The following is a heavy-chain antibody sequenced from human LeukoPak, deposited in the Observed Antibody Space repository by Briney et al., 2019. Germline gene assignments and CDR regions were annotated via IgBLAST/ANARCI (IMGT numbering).Heavy chain of an antibody. D-gene: IGHD6-13*01. CDR2: ISWNSGSI. V-gene: IGHV3-9*01. CDR1: GFTFDDYA. Sequence: GGSLRLSCAASGFTFDDYAMHWVRQAPGKGLEWASGISWNSGSIGHADSVKGRFTISRDNAKNSLYLQMNSLRAEDTALYYCAKDIGIAAAGTYYGMDVWGQGTTVTVSS. J-gene: IGHJ6*02. CDR3: AKDIGIAAAGTYYGMDV.